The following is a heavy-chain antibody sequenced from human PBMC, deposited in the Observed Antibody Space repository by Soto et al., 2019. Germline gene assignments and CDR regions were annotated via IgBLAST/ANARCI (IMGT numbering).Heavy chain of an antibody. CDR3: EGESGENWSYEAY. CDR2: ISTTGNT. CDR1: GDTITSFS. V-gene: IGHV4-4*07. D-gene: IGHD1-7*01. Sequence: PSETLSLTCTVSGDTITSFSRNWIRQSAGKGLEWIGRISTTGNTHYNPSLEGRVTMSLDTSKYQFSLKLTSVTAADTAVYYCEGESGENWSYEAYWGQGTLVTVSS. J-gene: IGHJ4*02.